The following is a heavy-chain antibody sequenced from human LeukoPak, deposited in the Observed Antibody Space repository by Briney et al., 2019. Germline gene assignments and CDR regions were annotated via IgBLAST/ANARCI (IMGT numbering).Heavy chain of an antibody. J-gene: IGHJ4*02. Sequence: GGSLRLSCAASGFTFSSYAMSWVRQAPGKGLEWVSVIYSGGSPYYADSVKGRFTISRDNSKNTLYLQMNSLRAEDTAVYYCARVVDHDYSNYYLDYWGQGTLVTVSS. V-gene: IGHV3-53*01. D-gene: IGHD4-11*01. CDR1: GFTFSSYA. CDR3: ARVVDHDYSNYYLDY. CDR2: IYSGGSP.